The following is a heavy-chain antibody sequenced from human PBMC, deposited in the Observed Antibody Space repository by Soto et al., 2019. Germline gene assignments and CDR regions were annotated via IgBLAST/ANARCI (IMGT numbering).Heavy chain of an antibody. V-gene: IGHV1-69*06. J-gene: IGHJ6*02. CDR3: ARDCIEVSGFSYYYGLDV. CDR2: IVPFSGST. Sequence: QVQLEQSGAEVKKPGSSVKVSCKASGGSFSNYAISWVRQAPGQGLEWMGGIVPFSGSTNYAQRFQGRVTMTADRSTSTAYMELSSLRSEDTAIYYCARDCIEVSGFSYYYGLDVWGQGTTVTVSS. D-gene: IGHD6-19*01. CDR1: GGSFSNYA.